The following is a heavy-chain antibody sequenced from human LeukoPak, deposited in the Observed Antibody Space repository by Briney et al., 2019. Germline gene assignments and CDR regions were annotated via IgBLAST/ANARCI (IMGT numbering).Heavy chain of an antibody. V-gene: IGHV4-59*12. CDR3: ARDGHYGDYVWFDP. CDR2: IYYSGST. J-gene: IGHJ5*02. CDR1: GGSISSYY. Sequence: SETLSLTCTVSGGSISSYYWSWIRQPPGKGLEWIGYIYYSGSTNYNPSLKSRVTISVDTSKNQFSLKLSSVTAADTAVYYCARDGHYGDYVWFDPWGQGTLVTVSS. D-gene: IGHD4-17*01.